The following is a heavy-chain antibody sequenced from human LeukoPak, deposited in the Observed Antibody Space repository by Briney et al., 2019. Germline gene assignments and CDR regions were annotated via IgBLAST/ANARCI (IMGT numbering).Heavy chain of an antibody. Sequence: GGSLRLSCAASGFTFSSYNMNWVRQAPGKGLEWVSLISSDTSYIHHADSVKGRFTISRDNAKNSVFLQMNSLRAEDTAVYYCARDTSTVTNREFDYWGQGTLVTVSS. CDR2: ISSDTSYI. V-gene: IGHV3-21*01. CDR3: ARDTSTVTNREFDY. CDR1: GFTFSSYN. D-gene: IGHD4-17*01. J-gene: IGHJ4*02.